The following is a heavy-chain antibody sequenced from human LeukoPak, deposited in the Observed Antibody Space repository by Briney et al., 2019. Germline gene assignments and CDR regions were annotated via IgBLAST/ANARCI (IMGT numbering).Heavy chain of an antibody. J-gene: IGHJ4*02. CDR3: ARGEDYFDY. CDR1: GGSISSGSYY. CDR2: ICTSGST. D-gene: IGHD1-26*01. V-gene: IGHV4-61*02. Sequence: SETLSLTCTVSGGSISSGSYYWSWIRQPAGKGLEWIGRICTSGSTNYNPSLKSRVTISVDTSKNQFSLKLSSVTAADTAVYYCARGEDYFDYWGQGTLVTVSS.